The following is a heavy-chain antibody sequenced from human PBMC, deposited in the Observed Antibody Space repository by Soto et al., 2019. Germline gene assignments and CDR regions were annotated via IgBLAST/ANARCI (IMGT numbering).Heavy chain of an antibody. V-gene: IGHV4-39*07. CDR2: IYYSGST. Sequence: PSETLSLTCPVSGGSISSSSYYWGWIRQPPGKGLEWIGSIYYSGSTYYNPSLKSRVTISVDTSKNQFSLKLSSVTAADTAVYYCARWWSGSRQGFDPWGQGTLVTVSS. CDR3: ARWWSGSRQGFDP. J-gene: IGHJ5*02. D-gene: IGHD3-3*01. CDR1: GGSISSSSYY.